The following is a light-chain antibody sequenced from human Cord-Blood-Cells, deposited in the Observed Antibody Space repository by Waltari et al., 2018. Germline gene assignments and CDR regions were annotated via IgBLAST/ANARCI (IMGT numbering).Light chain of an antibody. V-gene: IGLV3-1*01. J-gene: IGLJ2*01. CDR2: QDS. CDR1: KLGDKY. Sequence: SYELTQPPSVSVSPGQTASITCSGDKLGDKYACWYQQKPGQSPVLVIYQDSKRPSGIPEGFSGSNSWNTATLTIIGTQAMDEADYYCQAWDSSTVVFGGGTKLTVL. CDR3: QAWDSSTVV.